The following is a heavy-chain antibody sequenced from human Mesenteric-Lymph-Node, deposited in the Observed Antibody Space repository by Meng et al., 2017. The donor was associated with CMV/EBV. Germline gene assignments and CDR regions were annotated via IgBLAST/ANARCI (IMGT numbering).Heavy chain of an antibody. CDR3: ARVYRPNWGWNDAFDI. CDR2: INPNSGGT. V-gene: IGHV1-2*02. J-gene: IGHJ3*02. CDR1: GYTFTGYY. Sequence: ASVQVSCKASGYTFTGYYMHWVRQAPGQGLEWMGWINPNSGGTNYAQKFQGRVTMTRDTSISTAYMELSRLRSDDTAVYYCARVYRPNWGWNDAFDIWGQGTMVTVSS. D-gene: IGHD7-27*01.